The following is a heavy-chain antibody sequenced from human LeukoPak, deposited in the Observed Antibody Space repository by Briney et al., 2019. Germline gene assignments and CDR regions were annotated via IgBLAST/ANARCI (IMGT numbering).Heavy chain of an antibody. V-gene: IGHV3-23*01. J-gene: IGHJ4*02. CDR3: AKGGYYDSSGCGYHYFDY. CDR1: GFTFSSYA. Sequence: PGGSLRLSCAASGFTFSSYAMSWVRQAPGKGLEWVSAISGSGGSTYYADSVKGRFTIPRDNSKNTLYLQMNSLRAEDTAVYYCAKGGYYDSSGCGYHYFDYWGQGTLVTVSS. CDR2: ISGSGGST. D-gene: IGHD3-22*01.